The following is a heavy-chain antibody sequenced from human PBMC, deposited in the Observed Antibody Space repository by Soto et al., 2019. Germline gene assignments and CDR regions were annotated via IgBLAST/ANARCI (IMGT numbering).Heavy chain of an antibody. CDR1: GGTFSSYT. CDR3: AREVVVVVAATSYNWFDP. V-gene: IGHV1-69*10. CDR2: IIPILGIA. J-gene: IGHJ5*02. Sequence: ASVKVSCKASGGTFSSYTISWVRQAPGQGLEWMGGIIPILGIANYAQKFQGRVTITADKSTSTAYMELSSLRSEDTAVYYCAREVVVVVAATSYNWFDPWGQGTLVTVSS. D-gene: IGHD2-15*01.